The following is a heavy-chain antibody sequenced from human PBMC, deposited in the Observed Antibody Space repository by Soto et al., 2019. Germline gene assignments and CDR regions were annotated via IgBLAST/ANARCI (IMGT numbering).Heavy chain of an antibody. CDR1: GFTLSSYG. CDR2: IWYDGSNK. J-gene: IGHJ6*02. D-gene: IGHD1-7*01. Sequence: PGGSLRLSCAASGFTLSSYGMHWVRQAPGKGLEWVAVIWYDGSNKYYADSVKGRFTISRDNSKNTLYLQMNSLRADDTAIYYCAKGSLELQAFYYYGMDVWGQGTTVTVSS. V-gene: IGHV3-33*06. CDR3: AKGSLELQAFYYYGMDV.